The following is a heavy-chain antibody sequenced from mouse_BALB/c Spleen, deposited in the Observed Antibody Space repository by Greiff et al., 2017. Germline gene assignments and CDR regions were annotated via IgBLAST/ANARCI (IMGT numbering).Heavy chain of an antibody. V-gene: IGHV3-2*02. CDR1: GYSITSDYA. CDR3: ARFYGKGGYYFDY. Sequence: EVMLVESGPGLVKPSQSLSLTCTVTGYSITSDYAWNWIRQFPGNKLEWMGYISYSGSTSYNPSLKSRISITRDTSKNQFFLQLNSVTTEDTATYYCARFYGKGGYYFDYWGQGTTLTVSS. CDR2: ISYSGST. J-gene: IGHJ2*01. D-gene: IGHD2-1*01.